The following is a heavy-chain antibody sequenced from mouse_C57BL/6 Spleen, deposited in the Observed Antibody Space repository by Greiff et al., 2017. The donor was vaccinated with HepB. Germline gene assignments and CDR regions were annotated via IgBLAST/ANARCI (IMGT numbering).Heavy chain of an antibody. CDR1: GYTFTSYW. D-gene: IGHD4-1*01. CDR2: IYPSDSET. V-gene: IGHV1-61*01. Sequence: QVQLQQPGAELVRPGSSVKLSCKASGYTFTSYWMDWVKQRPGQGLEWIGNIYPSDSETHYNQKFKDKATLTVDKSSSTAYMQLSSLTSEDSAVYYCARALGDDGYAVDYWGQGTSGTVSS. CDR3: ARALGDDGYAVDY. J-gene: IGHJ4*01.